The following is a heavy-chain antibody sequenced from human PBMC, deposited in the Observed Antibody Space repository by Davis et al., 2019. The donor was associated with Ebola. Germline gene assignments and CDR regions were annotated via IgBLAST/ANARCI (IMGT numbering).Heavy chain of an antibody. V-gene: IGHV3-73*01. Sequence: GESLKISCKGSGYSFTSYWIGWVRQASGKGLEWVGRIRSKANSYATAYAASVKGRFTISRDDSKNTAYLQMNSLKTEDTAVYYCTITYGDLDYWGQGTLVTVSS. CDR3: TITYGDLDY. J-gene: IGHJ4*02. CDR2: IRSKANSYAT. D-gene: IGHD4-17*01. CDR1: GYSFTSYW.